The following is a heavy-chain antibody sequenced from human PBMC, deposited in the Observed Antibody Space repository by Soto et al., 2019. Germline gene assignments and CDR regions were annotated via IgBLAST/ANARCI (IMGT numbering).Heavy chain of an antibody. CDR1: GFTFSSCV. D-gene: IGHD6-13*01. J-gene: IGHJ4*02. CDR3: AQGLINGRWYAEY. CDR2: ITDSGTGT. Sequence: EVHLLESGGGLVHPGESLRLSCGASGFTFSSCVMTWVRQAPGKGVEWVSCITDSGTGTYYADSVKGRFTISRDNSKNTMYLKMNNLRVEDTDVYYFAQGLINGRWYAEYWVSGTLVTVSS. V-gene: IGHV3-23*01.